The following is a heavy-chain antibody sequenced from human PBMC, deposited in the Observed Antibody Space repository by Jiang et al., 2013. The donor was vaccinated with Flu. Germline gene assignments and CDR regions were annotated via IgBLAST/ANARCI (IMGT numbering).Heavy chain of an antibody. CDR1: GFSLSTSGMC. D-gene: IGHD6-13*01. CDR2: IDWDDDK. V-gene: IGHV2-70*20. Sequence: VKPTQTLTLTCTFSGFSLSTSGMCVSWVRQPPGKALEWLALIDWDDDKYYSTSLKTRLTISKDTSKNQVVLTMTNMDPADTATYYCARETNSRRGYYYGMDVWGQGTTVTVSS. J-gene: IGHJ6*02. CDR3: ARETNSRRGYYYGMDV.